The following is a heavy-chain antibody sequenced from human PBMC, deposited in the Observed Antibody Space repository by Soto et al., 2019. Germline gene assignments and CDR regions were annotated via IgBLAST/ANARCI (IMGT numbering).Heavy chain of an antibody. D-gene: IGHD6-13*01. CDR3: ASSPAAASYYYYGMDV. CDR2: IYSGGST. V-gene: IGHV3-53*01. J-gene: IGHJ6*02. Sequence: RGGFPRLSWVASGFTVSSNDMIWVRPARGKGLAWVSVIYSGGSTYYADSVKGRFTISRDNSKNTLYLQMNSLRAEDTAVYYCASSPAAASYYYYGMDVWGQGTTVTVSS. CDR1: GFTVSSND.